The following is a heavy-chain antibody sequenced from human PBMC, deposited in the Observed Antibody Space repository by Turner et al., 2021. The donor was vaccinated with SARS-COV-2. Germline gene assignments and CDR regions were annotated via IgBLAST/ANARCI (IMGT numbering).Heavy chain of an antibody. CDR1: GGSFTAYY. Sequence: VQLVQSGAEVKEPGASVNVSCRASGGSFTAYYIHWVRRAPGQGLEWMGWINPDSGGTNYAQRFQGRVTMTGDTSISTAYMELSTLRSDDTAVYYCARSVSWLQSLTVDYWGQGTLVTVSS. J-gene: IGHJ4*02. CDR2: INPDSGGT. V-gene: IGHV1-2*02. D-gene: IGHD5-12*01. CDR3: ARSVSWLQSLTVDY.